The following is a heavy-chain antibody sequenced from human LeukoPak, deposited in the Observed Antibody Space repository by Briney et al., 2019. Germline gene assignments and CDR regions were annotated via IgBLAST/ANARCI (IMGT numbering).Heavy chain of an antibody. CDR2: ISYDGSNK. CDR1: GFTFSSYG. V-gene: IGHV3-30*18. D-gene: IGHD3-10*01. CDR3: AKDRSGDRGVLDY. J-gene: IGHJ4*02. Sequence: GRSLRLSCAASGFTFSSYGMHWVRQAPGKGLEWVAVISYDGSNKYYADSVKGRFTISRDNSKNTLYLQMNSLRAEDTAVYYCAKDRSGDRGVLDYLGQGTLVTVSS.